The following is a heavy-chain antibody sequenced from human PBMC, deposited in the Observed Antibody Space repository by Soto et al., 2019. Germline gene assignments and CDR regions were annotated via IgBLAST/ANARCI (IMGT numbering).Heavy chain of an antibody. Sequence: ASVKFSCKASGYTFTSYAISWVRQAPGQGLEWMGWISAYNGNTNYAQKLQGRVTMTTDTSTSTAYMELRSLRSDETAVYYCARDSKGGYYYGMDVWGQGTTVTVSS. V-gene: IGHV1-18*04. CDR1: GYTFTSYA. CDR2: ISAYNGNT. CDR3: ARDSKGGYYYGMDV. J-gene: IGHJ6*02. D-gene: IGHD1-26*01.